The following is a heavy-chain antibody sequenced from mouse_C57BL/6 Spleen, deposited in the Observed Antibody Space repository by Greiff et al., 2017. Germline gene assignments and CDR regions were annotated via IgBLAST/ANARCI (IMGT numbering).Heavy chain of an antibody. D-gene: IGHD1-1*01. CDR1: GFTFSNYW. V-gene: IGHV6-3*01. Sequence: EVKLVESGGGLVQPGGSMKLSCVASGFTFSNYWMNWVRQSPEKGLEWVAQIRLKSDNYATHYAESVKGRFTISRDDSKSSVYLQMNNLRAEDTGIYYCTSNYGSLYFDVWGTGTTVTVSS. J-gene: IGHJ1*03. CDR2: IRLKSDNYAT. CDR3: TSNYGSLYFDV.